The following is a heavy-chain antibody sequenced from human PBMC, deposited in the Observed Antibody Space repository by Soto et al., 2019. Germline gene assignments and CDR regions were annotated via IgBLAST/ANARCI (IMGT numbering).Heavy chain of an antibody. D-gene: IGHD3-10*01. Sequence: SETLSLTCTVSGGSVNSGSYYWSWIRQPPGKGLEWIGYIYYSGSTNYNPSLKSRVTISVDTSKNQFSLKLSSVTAADTAVYYCARSLLWFGELNWGQGTLVTVSS. V-gene: IGHV4-61*01. CDR1: GGSVNSGSYY. CDR2: IYYSGST. CDR3: ARSLLWFGELN. J-gene: IGHJ4*02.